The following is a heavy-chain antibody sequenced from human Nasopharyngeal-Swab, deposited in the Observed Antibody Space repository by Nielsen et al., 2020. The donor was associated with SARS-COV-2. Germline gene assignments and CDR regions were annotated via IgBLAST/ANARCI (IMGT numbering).Heavy chain of an antibody. CDR2: INWDGSSA. CDR1: GFSFKDYT. J-gene: IGHJ4*02. Sequence: GGSLRLSCAASGFSFKDYTMHWVRQAPGKGLEWVYLINWDGSSAYYADSVRGRFTISRVNSENSVHLQMNSLRPEDTAVYYCAKDYGSGWSGVESWGQGTQVTVSS. V-gene: IGHV3-43*01. D-gene: IGHD6-19*01. CDR3: AKDYGSGWSGVES.